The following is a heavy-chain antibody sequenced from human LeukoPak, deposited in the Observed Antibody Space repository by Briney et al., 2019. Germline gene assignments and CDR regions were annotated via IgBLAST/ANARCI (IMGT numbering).Heavy chain of an antibody. J-gene: IGHJ4*02. CDR1: GLTFSSYG. Sequence: PGGSLRLSCAASGLTFSSYGMSWVRQAPGRGLEWVSAISTTGGTTYYADSVKGRFTISRDNSKNTLYLQMNSLRAEDTAVYFCAKDSSGHESFDHWGQGTLVTVSS. CDR3: AKDSSGHESFDH. D-gene: IGHD5-12*01. V-gene: IGHV3-23*01. CDR2: ISTTGGTT.